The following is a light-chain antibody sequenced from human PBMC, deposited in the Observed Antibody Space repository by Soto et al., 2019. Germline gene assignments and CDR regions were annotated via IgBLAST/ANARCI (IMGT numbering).Light chain of an antibody. CDR2: EVT. J-gene: IGLJ1*01. V-gene: IGLV2-14*01. CDR1: SSDVGGYNS. Sequence: QSVLTQPASVSGSPGQSITISCTGTSSDVGGYNSVSWYQQHPGKAPKLVIYEVTNRPSGISNRFSGSKSGNTASLTISGLQAEDEADYYCSSYTSSSTRLFGTGTKVTVL. CDR3: SSYTSSSTRL.